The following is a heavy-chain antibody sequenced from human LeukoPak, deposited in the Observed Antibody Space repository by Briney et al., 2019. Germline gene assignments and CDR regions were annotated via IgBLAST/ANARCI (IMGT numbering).Heavy chain of an antibody. CDR2: IYTSGST. Sequence: SETLSLTCTVSGGSISSYYWSWIRQPAGKGLEWIGRIYTSGSTNYNPSLKSRATMSVDTSKNQFSLKLSSVTAADTAVYYCARDRGYSGYLNAFDIWGQGTMVTVSS. CDR1: GGSISSYY. V-gene: IGHV4-4*07. J-gene: IGHJ3*02. CDR3: ARDRGYSGYLNAFDI. D-gene: IGHD5-12*01.